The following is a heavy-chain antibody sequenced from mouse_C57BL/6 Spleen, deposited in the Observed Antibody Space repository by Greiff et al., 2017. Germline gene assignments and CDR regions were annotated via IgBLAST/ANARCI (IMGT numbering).Heavy chain of an antibody. V-gene: IGHV2-6*02. CDR1: GFSLTSYG. Sequence: QVQLKESGPGLVAPSQSLSITCTVSGFSLTSYGVHWVRQPPGKGLEWLVVIWSDGSTTYNSALKSRLSISKDNSKSQVFLKMNSLQTDDTAMYXGARNYGSSDYAMDYWGQGTSVTVSS. CDR3: ARNYGSSDYAMDY. CDR2: IWSDGST. J-gene: IGHJ4*01. D-gene: IGHD1-1*01.